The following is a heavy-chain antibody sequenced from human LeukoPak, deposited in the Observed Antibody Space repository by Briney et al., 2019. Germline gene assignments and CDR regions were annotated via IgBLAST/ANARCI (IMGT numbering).Heavy chain of an antibody. Sequence: SETLSLTCTVSGGSISSSSYYWGWIRQPPGKGLEWIGSIYYSGSTYYNPSLKSRVTISVDTSKNQFSLKLSSVTAADTAVYYCARGHPIVGATTPIYMDVWGKGTTVTVSS. D-gene: IGHD1-26*01. CDR2: IYYSGST. CDR1: GGSISSSSYY. V-gene: IGHV4-39*07. J-gene: IGHJ6*03. CDR3: ARGHPIVGATTPIYMDV.